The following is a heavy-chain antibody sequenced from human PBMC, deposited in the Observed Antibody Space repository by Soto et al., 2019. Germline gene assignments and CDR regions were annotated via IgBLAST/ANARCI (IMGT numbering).Heavy chain of an antibody. CDR1: GFTFSSST. V-gene: IGHV3-23*01. D-gene: IGHD3-16*02. CDR3: ARDLWVMITFGGVIAPPPDY. J-gene: IGHJ4*02. Sequence: GGSLRLSCAASGFTFSSSTMNWVRQAPGKGLEWVSAIIDSGGYTYYADSVKGRFTISRDNSKNTLYLQMNSLRAEDTAVYYCARDLWVMITFGGVIAPPPDYWGQGTLVTVSS. CDR2: IIDSGGYT.